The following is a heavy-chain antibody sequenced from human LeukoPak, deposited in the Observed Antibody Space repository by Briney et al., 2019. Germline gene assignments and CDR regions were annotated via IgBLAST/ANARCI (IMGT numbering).Heavy chain of an antibody. J-gene: IGHJ4*02. D-gene: IGHD1-1*01. CDR1: GGTFSSYA. V-gene: IGHV1-69*04. CDR2: IIPILGIA. CDR3: AREREGNDGVFFDY. Sequence: SVKVSRKASGGTFSSYAISWVRQAPGQGLEWMGRIIPILGIANYAQKFQGRVTITADKSTSTAYMELSSLRSEDTAVYYCAREREGNDGVFFDYWGQGTLVTVSS.